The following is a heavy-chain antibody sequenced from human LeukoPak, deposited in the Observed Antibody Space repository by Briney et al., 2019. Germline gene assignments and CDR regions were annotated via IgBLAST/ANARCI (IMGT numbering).Heavy chain of an antibody. D-gene: IGHD1-26*01. CDR2: IYSGGST. V-gene: IGHV3-53*01. CDR1: GFTVSSNY. J-gene: IGHJ4*02. CDR3: AREGWVGSYREVDY. Sequence: GGSLRLSCAASGFTVSSNYMSWVRQAPGKGLEWVSVIYSGGSTYYADSVKGRFTISRDNSKNTLYLQMNSLRADDTAVYYCAREGWVGSYREVDYWGQGTLVTVSS.